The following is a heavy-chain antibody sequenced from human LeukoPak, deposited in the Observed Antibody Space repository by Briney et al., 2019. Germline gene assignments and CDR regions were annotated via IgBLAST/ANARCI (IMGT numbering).Heavy chain of an antibody. CDR3: AKGGLTTPLHY. CDR1: GFTFSNYW. Sequence: GGSLRLSCAASGFTFSNYWMNWIRQAPGGGLEWISSISGDGARTYYTNSVKGRLTISRDNPKNTLFLQVNSLRVEDTAVYYCAKGGLTTPLHYWGQGTLVTVSS. CDR2: ISGDGART. J-gene: IGHJ4*02. D-gene: IGHD1-14*01. V-gene: IGHV3-23*01.